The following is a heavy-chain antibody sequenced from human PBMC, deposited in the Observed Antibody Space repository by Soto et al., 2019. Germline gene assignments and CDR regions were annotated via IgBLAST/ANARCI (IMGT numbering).Heavy chain of an antibody. V-gene: IGHV3-30-3*01. CDR3: ATEDYSSGYAGSCQH. CDR1: GFTFSSYV. CDR2: ISHEENVK. Sequence: QVQLVESGGGVVQPGTSLRISCAASGFTFSSYVMHWVRQAPGKGLEWVALISHEENVKSYADSVKGRFTVSRDNSKNTLYLQMSSLRAEDTALYYCATEDYSSGYAGSCQHWGLGTLVTVSS. D-gene: IGHD3-22*01. J-gene: IGHJ1*01.